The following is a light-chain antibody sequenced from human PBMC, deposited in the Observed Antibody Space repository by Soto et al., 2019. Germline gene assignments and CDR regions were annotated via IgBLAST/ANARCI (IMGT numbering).Light chain of an antibody. Sequence: EIVLTQSPATLSLSPGERATLSCRASQSVSSYLAWYQQKPGQAPGLLIYDASNRATGIPDRFSGSGSGTDFTLTISSLEPEDSAVYYCQHRSKWPLTFGGGTKVDIK. J-gene: IGKJ4*01. CDR3: QHRSKWPLT. V-gene: IGKV3-11*01. CDR2: DAS. CDR1: QSVSSY.